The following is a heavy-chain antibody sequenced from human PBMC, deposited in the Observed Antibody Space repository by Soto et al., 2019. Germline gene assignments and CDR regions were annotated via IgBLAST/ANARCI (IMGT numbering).Heavy chain of an antibody. CDR2: IYYSGST. Sequence: QVQLQESGPGLVKPSQTLFLTCTVSGGSISSGGYYWSWIRQHPGKGLEWIGYIYYSGSTYYNPSLKSRVTISVHTSKNQFSLKLSSVTAADTAVYYCARELRFGEDYYGMYVWGQGTTVTVSS. D-gene: IGHD3-10*01. CDR1: GGSISSGGYY. V-gene: IGHV4-31*03. J-gene: IGHJ6*02. CDR3: ARELRFGEDYYGMYV.